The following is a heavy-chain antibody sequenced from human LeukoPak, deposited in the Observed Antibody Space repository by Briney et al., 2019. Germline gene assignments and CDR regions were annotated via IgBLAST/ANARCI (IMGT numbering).Heavy chain of an antibody. Sequence: ASVKVSCKASGYTFTSYSMHWVRQAPGQRLEWIGWINAGNGNTKYSRKFQSRVTITRDTSASTAYSELSSLGSEDPAVYYCARVGPSGYDSAGDFDYWGQGTLVPVSS. D-gene: IGHD5-12*01. CDR2: INAGNGNT. J-gene: IGHJ4*02. CDR1: GYTFTSYS. V-gene: IGHV1-3*01. CDR3: ARVGPSGYDSAGDFDY.